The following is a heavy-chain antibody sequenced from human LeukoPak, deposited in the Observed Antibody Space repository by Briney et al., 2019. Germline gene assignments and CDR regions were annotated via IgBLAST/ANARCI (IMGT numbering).Heavy chain of an antibody. CDR1: GFTFSSYA. CDR3: AKDPSLIAAEAYFDY. J-gene: IGHJ4*02. CDR2: ISGSGGST. D-gene: IGHD6-13*01. V-gene: IGHV3-23*01. Sequence: GGSLRLSCAASGFTFSSYAMSWVRQAPGKGLEWVSAISGSGGSTYYADSVKGRLTISRDNSKNTLYLQMNSLRAEDTAVYYCAKDPSLIAAEAYFDYWGQGTLVTVSS.